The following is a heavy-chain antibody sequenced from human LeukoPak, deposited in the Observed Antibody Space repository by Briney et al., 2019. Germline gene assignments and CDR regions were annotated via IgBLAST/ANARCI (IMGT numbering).Heavy chain of an antibody. D-gene: IGHD3-16*01. CDR3: ARTSKVTSVMDI. CDR2: IDTAGNT. V-gene: IGHV3-13*04. CDR1: GFTFSSYD. Sequence: GGSLRLSCAASGFTFSSYDMHWVRQATGKGREWVSAIDTAGNTFYPGSVKGRFTISRENAKNSLYLQMNNVRAGDTAVYYCARTSKVTSVMDIWGQGTMVTVSS. J-gene: IGHJ3*02.